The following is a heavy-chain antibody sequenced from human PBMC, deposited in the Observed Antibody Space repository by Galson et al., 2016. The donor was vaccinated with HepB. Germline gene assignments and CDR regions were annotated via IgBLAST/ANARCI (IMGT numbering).Heavy chain of an antibody. CDR1: GHTLSELS. V-gene: IGHV1-24*01. D-gene: IGHD1-26*01. J-gene: IGHJ4*02. Sequence: SVKVSCKVAGHTLSELSMHWVRQAPGKGLEWMGGFIPENVETIYAQNLQGRITMTEDTSTNTAYMELNSLRSEDTAVYYCATEDPVGATAFGFWGQGTLVTGS. CDR2: FIPENVET. CDR3: ATEDPVGATAFGF.